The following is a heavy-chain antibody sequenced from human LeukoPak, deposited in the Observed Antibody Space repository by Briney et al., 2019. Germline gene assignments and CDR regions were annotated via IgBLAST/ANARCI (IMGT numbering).Heavy chain of an antibody. J-gene: IGHJ4*02. Sequence: ASVKVSCKASGYTFTSYDINWVRQATGQGLEWMGWMNPNSGNTGYAQKFQGRVTMTRDTSISTAYMELSSLRSEDTAVYYCARGSITGTTNDYWGQGTLVTVSS. V-gene: IGHV1-8*01. CDR1: GYTFTSYD. CDR2: MNPNSGNT. CDR3: ARGSITGTTNDY. D-gene: IGHD1-20*01.